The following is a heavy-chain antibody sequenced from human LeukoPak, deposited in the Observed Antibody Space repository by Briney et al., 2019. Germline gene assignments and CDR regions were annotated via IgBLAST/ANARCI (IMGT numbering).Heavy chain of an antibody. D-gene: IGHD6-13*01. V-gene: IGHV3-74*01. Sequence: GGSLRLSCAASGFTFSSYWMHWVRQAPGKGLVWVSHINSDGSSTSYADSVKGRFTISRDNAKNTLYLQMNSLRAEDTAVYYCARDQDSSSWSVYYYYYGMDVWGQGTTVTVSS. CDR2: INSDGSST. CDR3: ARDQDSSSWSVYYYYYGMDV. CDR1: GFTFSSYW. J-gene: IGHJ6*02.